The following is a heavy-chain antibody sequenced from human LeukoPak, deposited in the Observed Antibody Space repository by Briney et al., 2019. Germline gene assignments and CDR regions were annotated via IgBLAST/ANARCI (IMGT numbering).Heavy chain of an antibody. J-gene: IGHJ4*02. D-gene: IGHD4-17*01. CDR2: IIPILGIA. V-gene: IGHV1-69*04. CDR1: GYTFTGYY. Sequence: SVKVSCKASGYTFTGYYMHWVRQAPGQGLEWMGRIIPILGIANYAQKFQGRVTITADKSTSTAYMELSSLRSEDTAVYYCARGESGVTTLNFDYWGQGTLVTVSS. CDR3: ARGESGVTTLNFDY.